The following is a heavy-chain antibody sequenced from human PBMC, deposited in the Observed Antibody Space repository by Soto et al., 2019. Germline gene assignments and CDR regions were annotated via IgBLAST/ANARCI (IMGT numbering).Heavy chain of an antibody. CDR3: ARMSCSRTTSYYGMDV. D-gene: IGHD2-2*01. CDR1: GYSFTTYC. Sequence: GESLKISCKVSGYSFTTYCITWVRQMPGQGLEWMGRIDPSDSYTHYSPSFQGHVTISTDRSISTAYLQWSSLKASDTAMYYCARMSCSRTTSYYGMDVWGQGTGVTVSS. CDR2: IDPSDSYT. V-gene: IGHV5-10-1*01. J-gene: IGHJ6*02.